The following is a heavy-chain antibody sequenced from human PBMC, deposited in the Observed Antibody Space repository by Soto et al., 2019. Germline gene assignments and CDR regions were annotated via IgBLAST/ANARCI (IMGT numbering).Heavy chain of an antibody. CDR3: ARVRWTVAGPGHFDY. V-gene: IGHV4-59*01. CDR2: IYYSGST. CDR1: GGSISSYY. Sequence: QVQLQESGPGLVKPSETLSLTCTVSGGSISSYYWSWIRQPPGKGLEWIGYIYYSGSTNYNPSLKSRVTISVDTPKNQFSLKRSSVTAADTAVYYCARVRWTVAGPGHFDYWGQGTLVTVSS. D-gene: IGHD6-19*01. J-gene: IGHJ4*02.